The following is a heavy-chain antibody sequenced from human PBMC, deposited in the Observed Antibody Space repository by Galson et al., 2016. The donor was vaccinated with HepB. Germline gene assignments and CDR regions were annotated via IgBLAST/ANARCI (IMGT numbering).Heavy chain of an antibody. Sequence: SLRLSCAASGFTFSSYWIHWVRQAPGKGLVWVARITTDVTDTGYAASVEGRFTVSRDNANRVVYLEMTSLRGDDTAVYYCARDKGADTPFDHWSQGTLVTVSS. CDR1: GFTFSSYW. J-gene: IGHJ4*02. V-gene: IGHV3-74*01. D-gene: IGHD6-19*01. CDR2: ITTDVTDT. CDR3: ARDKGADTPFDH.